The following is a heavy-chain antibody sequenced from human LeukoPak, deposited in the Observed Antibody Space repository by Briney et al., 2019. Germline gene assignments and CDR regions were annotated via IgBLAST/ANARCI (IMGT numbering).Heavy chain of an antibody. CDR1: GFTFSSYG. Sequence: PGGSLRLSCAASGFTFSSYGMHWVRQAPGKGLEWVAFIRYDGSNKYYADSVKGRFTISRDNSKNTLYLQMNSLRAEDTAVYYCAKGLAYYDFWSGTNFDYWGQGTLVTVSS. J-gene: IGHJ4*02. CDR2: IRYDGSNK. D-gene: IGHD3-3*01. CDR3: AKGLAYYDFWSGTNFDY. V-gene: IGHV3-30*02.